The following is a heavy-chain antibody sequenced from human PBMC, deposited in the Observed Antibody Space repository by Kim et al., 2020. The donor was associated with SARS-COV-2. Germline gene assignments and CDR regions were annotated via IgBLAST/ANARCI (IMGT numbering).Heavy chain of an antibody. V-gene: IGHV5-10-1*01. CDR2: IDPSDSYT. CDR3: ARRRAVAGSYLSYYGMDV. CDR1: GYSFTSYW. D-gene: IGHD6-19*01. Sequence: GESLKISCKGSGYSFTSYWISWVRQMPGKGLEWMGRIDPSDSYTNYSPSFQGHVTISADKSISTAYLQWSSLKASDTAMYYCARRRAVAGSYLSYYGMDVWGQGTTVTVSS. J-gene: IGHJ6*02.